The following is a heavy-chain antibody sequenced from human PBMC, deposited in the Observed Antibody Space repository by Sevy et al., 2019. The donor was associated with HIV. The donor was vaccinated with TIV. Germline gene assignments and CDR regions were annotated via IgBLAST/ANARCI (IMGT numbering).Heavy chain of an antibody. V-gene: IGHV3-23*01. J-gene: IGHJ4*02. Sequence: GGSLRLSCAASGFTFSSYAMSWVRQAPGKGLEWVSAISGSGYLTYYTDSVKGRFTISRDNYKNTLYLQMNSLRAEDTAVYYCAKEGGGYYYDSSGLFDYWGQGTLVTVSS. CDR1: GFTFSSYA. D-gene: IGHD3-22*01. CDR2: ISGSGYLT. CDR3: AKEGGGYYYDSSGLFDY.